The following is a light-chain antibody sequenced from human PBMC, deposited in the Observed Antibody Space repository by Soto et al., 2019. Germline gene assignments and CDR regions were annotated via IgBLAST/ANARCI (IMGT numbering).Light chain of an antibody. Sequence: NFMLTQPHSVSESPGKTVTISCTRSSGSIASNYVRWFQQRPGSAPTTLIFADNERPSGVPSRFSGSIDRSSNSASLTIAGLKPEDEADYYCQSYDRSSPVIFGGGTKVTVL. J-gene: IGLJ2*01. V-gene: IGLV6-57*04. CDR1: SGSIASNY. CDR3: QSYDRSSPVI. CDR2: ADN.